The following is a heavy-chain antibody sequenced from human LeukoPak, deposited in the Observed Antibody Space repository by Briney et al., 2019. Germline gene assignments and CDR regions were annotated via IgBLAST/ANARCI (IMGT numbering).Heavy chain of an antibody. J-gene: IGHJ1*01. CDR3: ASYGSGSYYNFSNEYFQH. Sequence: ASVKVSCKASGYTFTSYGIRWVRQAPGQGLAWMGWISAYNGNTNYAQKLQGRVTMTTDTSTSTAYMELRSLRSDDTAVYYCASYGSGSYYNFSNEYFQHWGQGTLVTVSS. CDR2: ISAYNGNT. V-gene: IGHV1-18*01. CDR1: GYTFTSYG. D-gene: IGHD3-10*01.